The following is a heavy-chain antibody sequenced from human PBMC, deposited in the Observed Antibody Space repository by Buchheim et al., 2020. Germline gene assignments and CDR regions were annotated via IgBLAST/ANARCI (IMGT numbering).Heavy chain of an antibody. Sequence: QVQLVESGGGVVQPGRSLRLSCAASGFTFSSYAMHWVRQAPGKGLEWVAVISYDGSNKYYADSMKGRFTISRDNSKNTLYLQMNSLRAEDTAVYYCARDYRGYYYDSSGYYGYWGQGTL. CDR1: GFTFSSYA. V-gene: IGHV3-30*04. J-gene: IGHJ4*02. CDR3: ARDYRGYYYDSSGYYGY. CDR2: ISYDGSNK. D-gene: IGHD3-22*01.